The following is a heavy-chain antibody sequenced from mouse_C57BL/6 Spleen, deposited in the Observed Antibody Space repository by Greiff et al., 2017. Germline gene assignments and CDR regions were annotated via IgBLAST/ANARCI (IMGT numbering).Heavy chain of an antibody. J-gene: IGHJ2*01. CDR2: IDPNSGGT. Sequence: QVQLKQPGAELVKPGASVKLSCKASGYTFTSYWMHWVKQRPGRGLEWIGRIDPNSGGTKYNEKFKSKATLTVDTSSSTAYMELHSLTSEDSAVYFCARSKLGLFDYWGQGTTLTVSS. D-gene: IGHD4-1*01. CDR1: GYTFTSYW. CDR3: ARSKLGLFDY. V-gene: IGHV1-62-3*01.